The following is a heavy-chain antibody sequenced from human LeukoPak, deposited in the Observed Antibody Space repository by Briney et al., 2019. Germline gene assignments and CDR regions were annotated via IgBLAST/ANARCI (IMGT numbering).Heavy chain of an antibody. J-gene: IGHJ4*02. Sequence: VASVKVSCKASGYIFTDYYMHWVRQAPGQGLEWMGWINPNSGGTNYAQKFQGRVTMTRDTSISTAYMELSRLRSDDTAVYYCARGYYDILTGYSPLDYWGQGTLVTVSS. V-gene: IGHV1-2*02. CDR2: INPNSGGT. CDR1: GYIFTDYY. D-gene: IGHD3-9*01. CDR3: ARGYYDILTGYSPLDY.